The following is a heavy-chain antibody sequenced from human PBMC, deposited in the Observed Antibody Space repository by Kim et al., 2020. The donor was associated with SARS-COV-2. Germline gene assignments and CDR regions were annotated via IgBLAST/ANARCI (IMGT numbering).Heavy chain of an antibody. J-gene: IGHJ4*02. CDR1: GYSFTRHW. CDR2: IYPGDSDT. D-gene: IGHD2-21*02. V-gene: IGHV5-51*01. CDR3: TRQQESATAIYY. Sequence: GESLKISCKGSGYSFTRHWIGWVRQMPGKGLEWMAIIYPGDSDTRYSPSFQGQVTISADKSINTAYLQWSSLKASDTAIYYCTRQQESATAIYYWGQGTL.